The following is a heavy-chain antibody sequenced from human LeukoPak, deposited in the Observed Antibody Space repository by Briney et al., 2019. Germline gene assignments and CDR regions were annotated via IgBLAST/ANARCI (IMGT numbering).Heavy chain of an antibody. V-gene: IGHV1-69*05. CDR1: GYTFSSYG. CDR2: IIPIFGTA. Sequence: SVKVSCKASGYTFSSYGISWVRQAPGQGLEWMGGIIPIFGTANYAQKFQGRVTITTDESTSTAYMELSSLRSEDTAVYYCARVKGTTGGYYYYYMDVWGKGTTVTVSS. D-gene: IGHD1-1*01. J-gene: IGHJ6*03. CDR3: ARVKGTTGGYYYYYMDV.